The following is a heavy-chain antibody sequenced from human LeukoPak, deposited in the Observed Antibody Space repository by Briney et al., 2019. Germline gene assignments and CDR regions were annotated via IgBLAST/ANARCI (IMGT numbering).Heavy chain of an antibody. CDR1: GGSISGGSHH. Sequence: PSETLSLTCTVSGGSISGGSHHWGWFRQSPGKGLEWIGSLYLSRTTYYNQSLNSRVTISVDTSKNQFSLQLNSVTAADTAVYYCVRHDGRGGATMGSLDSWGQGSLVTVSS. CDR2: LYLSRTT. V-gene: IGHV4-39*01. D-gene: IGHD5-12*01. CDR3: VRHDGRGGATMGSLDS. J-gene: IGHJ4*02.